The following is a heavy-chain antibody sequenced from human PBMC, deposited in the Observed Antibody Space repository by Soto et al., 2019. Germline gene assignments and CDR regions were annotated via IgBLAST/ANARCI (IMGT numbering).Heavy chain of an antibody. CDR1: GYAFGDYD. CDR2: MNPNSANT. D-gene: IGHD1-1*01. V-gene: IGHV1-8*01. Sequence: QVQLVQSGAEVQRPGASVKVSCRASGYAFGDYDISWVRQAPGQGLEWMGWMNPNSANTGYAQKFQGRVSMTRDRFISTAYMELTRRRPEDTAIYYCARMATYGTLNWFDPWGQGALVTVSS. J-gene: IGHJ5*02. CDR3: ARMATYGTLNWFDP.